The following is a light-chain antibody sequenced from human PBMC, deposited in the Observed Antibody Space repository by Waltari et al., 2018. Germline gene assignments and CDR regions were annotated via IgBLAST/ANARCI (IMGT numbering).Light chain of an antibody. CDR1: QSISTF. CDR3: QQSYSNPT. CDR2: AAS. Sequence: DLQMTQSPSSLSASVGDRVTITSRASQSISTFLNWYQQKPGKAPNLLIFAASTLRSGVPSRFSGSGSGTDFTLTIGSLQPEDFATYFCQQSYSNPTFGQGTKVEIK. J-gene: IGKJ1*01. V-gene: IGKV1-39*01.